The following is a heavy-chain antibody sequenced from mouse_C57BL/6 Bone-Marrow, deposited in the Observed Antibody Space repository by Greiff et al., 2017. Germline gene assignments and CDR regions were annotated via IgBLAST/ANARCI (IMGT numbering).Heavy chain of an antibody. J-gene: IGHJ3*01. V-gene: IGHV10-1*01. CDR3: VRDDYDRAWFAY. CDR2: IRSKSNNYAT. CDR1: GFSFNTYA. D-gene: IGHD2-4*01. Sequence: EVQVVESGGGLVQPKGSLKLSCAASGFSFNTYAMNWVRQAPGKGLEWVARIRSKSNNYATYYADSVKDRFTISRDDSESMLYLQMNNLKTEDTAMYYCVRDDYDRAWFAYWGQGTLVTVSA.